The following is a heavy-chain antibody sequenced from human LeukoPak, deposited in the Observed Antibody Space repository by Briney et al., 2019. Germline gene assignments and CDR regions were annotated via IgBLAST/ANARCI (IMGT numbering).Heavy chain of an antibody. D-gene: IGHD3-9*01. CDR1: GFTFDTFW. Sequence: GGSLRLSCAASGFTFDTFWMTWVRQAPGKRLEWVAGIKDDGSQKFHVDSVKGRFTISRDNTKNSVFLQMNSLRAEDTAVYYFAKVIGGIRYFDWYNWFDPWGQGTLVTVSS. V-gene: IGHV3-7*05. CDR2: IKDDGSQK. CDR3: AKVIGGIRYFDWYNWFDP. J-gene: IGHJ5*02.